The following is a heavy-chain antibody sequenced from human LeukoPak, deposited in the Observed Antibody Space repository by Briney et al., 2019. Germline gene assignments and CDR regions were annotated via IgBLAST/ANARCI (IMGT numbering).Heavy chain of an antibody. Sequence: ASVKVSCKASGGTFSSYAISWVRQAPGQGLEWMGGIIPIFGTANYAQKFQGRVTITADESTSTAYMELSSLRSEDTAVYYCARDDYYDSSGPEENHYFDYWGQGTLVTVSS. D-gene: IGHD3-22*01. CDR2: IIPIFGTA. J-gene: IGHJ4*02. CDR3: ARDDYYDSSGPEENHYFDY. CDR1: GGTFSSYA. V-gene: IGHV1-69*13.